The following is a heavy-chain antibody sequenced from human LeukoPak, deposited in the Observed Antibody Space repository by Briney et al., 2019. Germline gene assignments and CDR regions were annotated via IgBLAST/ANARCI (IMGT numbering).Heavy chain of an antibody. CDR3: ASAPRGTAIPYELPAGP. CDR2: ISVYNGNT. V-gene: IGHV1-18*04. D-gene: IGHD1-1*01. Sequence: GASVKVSCKASGYTFTGYYMHWVRQAPGQGLEWMGWISVYNGNTNYAQKVQARVTMTTDTSTSTAYMELRSLRSDDTAVYYCASAPRGTAIPYELPAGPWGQGTLVTVSS. CDR1: GYTFTGYY. J-gene: IGHJ5*02.